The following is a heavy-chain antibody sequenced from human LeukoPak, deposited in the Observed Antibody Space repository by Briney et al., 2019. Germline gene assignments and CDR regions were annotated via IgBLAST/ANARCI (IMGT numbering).Heavy chain of an antibody. J-gene: IGHJ4*02. CDR1: GYTFTSYG. CDR2: ISAYNGNT. D-gene: IGHD3-22*01. CDR3: ARDLKAYYYDSSGPRGY. V-gene: IGHV1-18*01. Sequence: ASVKVSCKASGYTFTSYGISWVREALGQGLERMGWISAYNGNTNYAQKLQGRVTMTTDTSTSTAYMELRSLRSDDTAVYYCARDLKAYYYDSSGPRGYWGQGTLVTVSS.